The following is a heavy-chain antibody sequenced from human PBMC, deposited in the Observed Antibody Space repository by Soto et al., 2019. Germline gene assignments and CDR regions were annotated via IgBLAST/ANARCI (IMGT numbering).Heavy chain of an antibody. CDR1: GGTFSTSA. CDR3: ATDKYGAGRVGVHF. V-gene: IGHV1-69*12. CDR2: IMPVFPTP. J-gene: IGHJ4*02. D-gene: IGHD3-3*02. Sequence: QVQLVQSGAEVKNPGSSVKVSCKASGGTFSTSAISWVRQAPGQGLEWVGGIMPVFPTPDYAQNFQGRVTITADESTTTAYLELTSLRADDTAVYYCATDKYGAGRVGVHFWGQGTLVTVSS.